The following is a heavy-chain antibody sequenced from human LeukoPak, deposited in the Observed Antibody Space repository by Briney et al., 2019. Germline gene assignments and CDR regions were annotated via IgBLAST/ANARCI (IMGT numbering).Heavy chain of an antibody. D-gene: IGHD3-22*01. V-gene: IGHV3-30-3*01. CDR2: ISYDGSNK. CDR1: GFTFSSYA. CDR3: AKGSYYGSSGIAFDI. Sequence: GGSLRLSCAASGFTFSSYAMHWVRQAPGKGLEWVAVISYDGSNKYYADSVKGRFTISRDNSKNTLYLQMNSLRAEDTAVYYCAKGSYYGSSGIAFDIWGQGTMVTVSS. J-gene: IGHJ3*02.